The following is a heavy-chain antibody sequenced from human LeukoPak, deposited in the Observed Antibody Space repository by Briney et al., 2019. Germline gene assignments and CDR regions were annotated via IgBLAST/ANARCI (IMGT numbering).Heavy chain of an antibody. J-gene: IGHJ4*02. CDR2: IYYSGST. CDR3: ARVGQHYYGSGSYYVIDY. Sequence: PSETLSLTCTVSGGSISSYYWSWIRQPPGRGLEWIGYIYYSGSTNYNPSLKSRVTISVDTSKNQFSLKLSSVTAADTAVYYCARVGQHYYGSGSYYVIDYWGQGTLVTVSS. D-gene: IGHD3-10*01. V-gene: IGHV4-59*12. CDR1: GGSISSYY.